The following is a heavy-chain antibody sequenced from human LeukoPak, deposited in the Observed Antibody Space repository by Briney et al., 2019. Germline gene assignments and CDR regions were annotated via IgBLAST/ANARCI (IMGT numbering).Heavy chain of an antibody. CDR2: INSDGSST. V-gene: IGHV3-74*01. Sequence: GGSLRLSCAASGFTFSSYWMHWVRQAPGKGLVWVSRINSDGSSTSYADSVKGRFTISRDNAKNTLYLQMNSLGAEDTAVYYCARGPRAYSSGYYYPFDYWGQGTLVTVSS. J-gene: IGHJ4*02. CDR1: GFTFSSYW. D-gene: IGHD3-22*01. CDR3: ARGPRAYSSGYYYPFDY.